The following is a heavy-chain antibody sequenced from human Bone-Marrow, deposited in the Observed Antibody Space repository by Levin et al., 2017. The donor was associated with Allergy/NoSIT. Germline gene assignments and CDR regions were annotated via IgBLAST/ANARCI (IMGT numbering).Heavy chain of an antibody. Sequence: SETLSLTCTVSGGSISSSTYYWAWIRQPPGEGLEWIGSIYYSGSTFYNPSLKSRVTISLDTSTNQFSLQLGAVTAADTAAYYCAARRDDGYEILTGYYKGTNWFDPWGQGTLVTVSS. J-gene: IGHJ5*02. CDR1: GGSISSSTYY. CDR3: AARRDDGYEILTGYYKGTNWFDP. V-gene: IGHV4-39*01. CDR2: IYYSGST. D-gene: IGHD3-9*01.